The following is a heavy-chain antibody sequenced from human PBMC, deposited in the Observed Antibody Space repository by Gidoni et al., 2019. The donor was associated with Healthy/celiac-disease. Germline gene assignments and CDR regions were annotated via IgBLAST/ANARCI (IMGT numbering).Heavy chain of an antibody. CDR2: ISWDGGST. V-gene: IGHV3-43*02. J-gene: IGHJ5*02. D-gene: IGHD5-18*01. CDR3: AKVGYSYGFNWFDP. Sequence: EVQLVESGGGVVQPGGSLRLSCAASGFTLDDYAMHWVRQAPGKGLEWVSLISWDGGSTYYADSVKGRFTISRDNSKNSLYLQMNSLRTEDTALYYCAKVGYSYGFNWFDPWGQGTLVTVSS. CDR1: GFTLDDYA.